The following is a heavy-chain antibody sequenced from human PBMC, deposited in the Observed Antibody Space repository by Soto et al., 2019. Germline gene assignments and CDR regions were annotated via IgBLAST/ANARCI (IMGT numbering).Heavy chain of an antibody. CDR2: IYAGGTI. J-gene: IGHJ4*02. CDR1: GFSVSANY. V-gene: IGHV3-53*01. D-gene: IGHD2-2*01. Sequence: EVQLVESGGGLIQPGGSLRLSCAASGFSVSANYMSWVRQAPGKGLEWVSVIYAGGTIYYADSVKGRFTISRDNSKNTLSLQMNSLSAEDTAVYYCARGFPAMAYYGEYYFDRWGQGTLVTVSS. CDR3: ARGFPAMAYYGEYYFDR.